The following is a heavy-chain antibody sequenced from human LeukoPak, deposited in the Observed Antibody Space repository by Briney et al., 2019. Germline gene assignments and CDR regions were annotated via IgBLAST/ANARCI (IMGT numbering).Heavy chain of an antibody. V-gene: IGHV3-23*01. J-gene: IGHJ4*02. CDR3: AKAPNWAPDY. CDR2: IRGSGGNT. CDR1: GFTFSSYA. D-gene: IGHD1-1*01. Sequence: GGSLRLSCAASGFTFSSYAMSWVRQAPGKGLEWVSAIRGSGGNTYYADSVKGRFTISRDNSKNTLYLQMNSLRAEDTAVYYCAKAPNWAPDYWGQGTLVTVSS.